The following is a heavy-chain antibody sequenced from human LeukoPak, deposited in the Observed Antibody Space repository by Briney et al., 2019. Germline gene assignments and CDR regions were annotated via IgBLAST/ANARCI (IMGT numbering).Heavy chain of an antibody. V-gene: IGHV3-53*01. CDR2: IYSGGST. J-gene: IGHJ4*02. CDR1: GFTVSSNY. D-gene: IGHD1-26*01. CDR3: ARGYSGSHFGY. Sequence: GGSLRLSCAASGFTVSSNYMSWVRQAPGKGLEWVSVIYSGGSTYYADSVKGRFTISRDNSKNTLYLQMNSLRAEDTAVYYCARGYSGSHFGYWGQGTLVTVSS.